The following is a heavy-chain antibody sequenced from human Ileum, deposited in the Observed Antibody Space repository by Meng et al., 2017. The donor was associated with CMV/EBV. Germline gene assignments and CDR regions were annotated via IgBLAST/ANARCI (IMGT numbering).Heavy chain of an antibody. Sequence: GESLKISCAASGFTFSNAWMSWVRQAPGKGLEWVGRIKSKTDGGTTDYAAPVKGRFTISRDDSKNTLYLQMNSLRAEDTAVYYCARDGNPVRYQLFNSYGMDVWGQGTTVTVSS. CDR1: GFTFSNAW. CDR3: ARDGNPVRYQLFNSYGMDV. D-gene: IGHD2-2*01. V-gene: IGHV3-15*05. CDR2: IKSKTDGGTT. J-gene: IGHJ6*02.